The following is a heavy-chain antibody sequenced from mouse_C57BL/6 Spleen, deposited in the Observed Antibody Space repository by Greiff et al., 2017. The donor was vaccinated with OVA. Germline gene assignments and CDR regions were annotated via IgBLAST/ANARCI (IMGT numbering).Heavy chain of an antibody. CDR3: ARSGTMRWYFDV. D-gene: IGHD2-4*01. Sequence: VQLQQSGPELVKPGASVKMSCKASGYTFTDYNMHWVKQSHGKSLEWIGYINPNNGGTSYNQKFKGKATLTVNKSSSTAYMELRSLTSEDSAVYYCARSGTMRWYFDVWGTGTTVTVSS. CDR2: INPNNGGT. CDR1: GYTFTDYN. J-gene: IGHJ1*03. V-gene: IGHV1-22*01.